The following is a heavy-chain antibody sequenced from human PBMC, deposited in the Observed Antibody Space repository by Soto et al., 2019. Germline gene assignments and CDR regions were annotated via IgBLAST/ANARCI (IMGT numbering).Heavy chain of an antibody. D-gene: IGHD6-13*01. CDR2: ILPGDSDT. Sequence: PGESLKISCQGSGYNFHNYWIGWVRQVPGRSLEWVGIILPGDSDTRYSPSFEGQVFISVDKSINTAYLQWGSLRASDTAMYYCVTQHRKTWYSYSCQGTYLTLSS. CDR3: VTQHRKTWYSY. J-gene: IGHJ4*02. V-gene: IGHV5-51*01. CDR1: GYNFHNYW.